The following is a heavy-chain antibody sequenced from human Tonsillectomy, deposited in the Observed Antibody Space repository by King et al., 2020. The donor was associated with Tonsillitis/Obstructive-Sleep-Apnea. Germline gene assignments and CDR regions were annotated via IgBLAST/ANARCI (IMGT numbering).Heavy chain of an antibody. CDR3: AHNILGVDAHPWFDP. CDR2: ICGDDDK. D-gene: IGHD3-10*01. J-gene: IGHJ5*02. Sequence: ITLKESGPTLVKPTQTLTLTCTFSGFSLTTSGVGVGWIRQPPGEALEWLALICGDDDKRYRPSLKSRLSITKDTSKNEVVLTMTNMDPVDTATYHCAHNILGVDAHPWFDPWGQGILVIVSS. CDR1: GFSLTTSGVG. V-gene: IGHV2-5*02.